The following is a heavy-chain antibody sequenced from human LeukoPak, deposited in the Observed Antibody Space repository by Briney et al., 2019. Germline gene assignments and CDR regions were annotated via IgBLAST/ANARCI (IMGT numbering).Heavy chain of an antibody. CDR2: IRYDGSNK. V-gene: IGHV3-30*02. CDR3: AKGDFYGSGRDYYYYMDV. J-gene: IGHJ6*03. D-gene: IGHD3-10*01. Sequence: GGSLRLSCAASGFTFSSYGMHWVRQAPGKGLEWVAFIRYDGSNKYYADSVKGRFTISRDNSKNTLYLQMNSLRAEDTAVYNCAKGDFYGSGRDYYYYMDVWGKGTTVTISS. CDR1: GFTFSSYG.